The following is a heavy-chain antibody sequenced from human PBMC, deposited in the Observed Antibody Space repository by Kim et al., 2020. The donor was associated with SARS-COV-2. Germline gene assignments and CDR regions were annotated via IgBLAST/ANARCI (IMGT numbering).Heavy chain of an antibody. CDR3: AKEGRGIAARPLDY. V-gene: IGHV3-23*03. D-gene: IGHD6-6*01. CDR1: GFTFSSYA. CDR2: IYSGGSST. Sequence: GGSLRLSCAASGFTFSSYAMSWVRQAPGKGLEWVSVIYSGGSSTYYADSVKGRFTISRDNSKNTLYLQMNSLRAEDTAVYYCAKEGRGIAARPLDYWGQGTLVTVSS. J-gene: IGHJ4*02.